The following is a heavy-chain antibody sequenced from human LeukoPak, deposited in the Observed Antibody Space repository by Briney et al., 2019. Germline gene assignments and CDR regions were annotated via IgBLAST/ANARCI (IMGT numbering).Heavy chain of an antibody. CDR2: MYYSGST. CDR3: ARGEAICSSTSCYLKRSFDP. J-gene: IGHJ5*02. V-gene: IGHV4-61*01. Sequence: SETLSFTCTVSGGSVSSGSYYWSWIRQPPGKGLEWIGYMYYSGSTNYNPSLKSRVTISVDTSKNQFSLKLSSVTAADTAVYYCARGEAICSSTSCYLKRSFDPWGQGTLVTVSS. D-gene: IGHD2-2*01. CDR1: GGSVSSGSYY.